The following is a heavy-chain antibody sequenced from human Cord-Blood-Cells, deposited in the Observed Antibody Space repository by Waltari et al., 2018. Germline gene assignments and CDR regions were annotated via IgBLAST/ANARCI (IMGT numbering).Heavy chain of an antibody. V-gene: IGHV3-53*01. D-gene: IGHD7-27*01. J-gene: IGHJ3*02. CDR2: IYSGGST. Sequence: EVQLVESGGGLIQPGGSLSLSCAASGFTVSSNYMSWVRQAPGKGLEWVSVIYSGGSTYYADSVKGRFTISRDNSKNTLYLQMNSLRAEDTAVYYCARETANWGSDAFDIWGQGTMVTVSS. CDR3: ARETANWGSDAFDI. CDR1: GFTVSSNY.